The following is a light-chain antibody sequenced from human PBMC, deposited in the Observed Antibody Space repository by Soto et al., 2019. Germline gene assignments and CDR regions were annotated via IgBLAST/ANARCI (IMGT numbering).Light chain of an antibody. V-gene: IGLV2-8*01. CDR3: SSYAGSNNVV. Sequence: QSALTQPASVSGSPGQSITISCTGTSSDVGGYNSVSWYQQHPGKAPKLMIYEVSKRPSGVPDRFSGSKSGNTASLTVSGLQAEDDSDYYCSSYAGSNNVVFGGGTKVTVL. CDR2: EVS. CDR1: SSDVGGYNS. J-gene: IGLJ2*01.